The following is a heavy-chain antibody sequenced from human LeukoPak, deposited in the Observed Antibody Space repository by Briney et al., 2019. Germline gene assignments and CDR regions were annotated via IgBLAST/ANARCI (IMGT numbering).Heavy chain of an antibody. CDR2: IYYRGST. V-gene: IGHV4-59*12. CDR3: ARARITIFGVVTDFDY. Sequence: SETLSLTCTVSGGSISSYYWRWIRQPPGKGLEWIGYIYYRGSTNYNPSLKSRVTISVDTSKNQFSLKLSSVTAADTAVYYCARARITIFGVVTDFDYWGQGTLVTVSS. D-gene: IGHD3-3*01. CDR1: GGSISSYY. J-gene: IGHJ4*02.